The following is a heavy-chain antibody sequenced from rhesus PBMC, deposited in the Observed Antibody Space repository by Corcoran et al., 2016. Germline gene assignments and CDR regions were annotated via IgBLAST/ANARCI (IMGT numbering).Heavy chain of an antibody. D-gene: IGHD3-3*01. Sequence: QVQLQESCPGLVKPSETLSLTCAVSGGSVSRSNWWGWIRQPPGKGLEWIGYISGSRGSTYYNPSLKSRVTISTVTSKNQFSLKLSSVTAADTAVYYCARMWTGYYIGLFDYWGQGVLVTVSS. CDR1: GGSVSRSNW. V-gene: IGHV4-65*01. J-gene: IGHJ4*01. CDR3: ARMWTGYYIGLFDY. CDR2: ISGSRGST.